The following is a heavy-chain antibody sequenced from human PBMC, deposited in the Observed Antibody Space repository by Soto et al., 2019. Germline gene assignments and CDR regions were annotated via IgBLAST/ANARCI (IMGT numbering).Heavy chain of an antibody. CDR1: GFTFSSYA. CDR2: ISGSGGST. V-gene: IGHV3-23*01. D-gene: IGHD6-13*01. Sequence: GGSLILSCAASGFTFSSYAMSWVRQAPGKGLEWVSAISGSGGSTYYADSVKGRFTISRDNSKNTLYLQMNSLRAEDTAVYYCAKDTVAAAIGGVYGMDVWGQGTTVTVSS. J-gene: IGHJ6*02. CDR3: AKDTVAAAIGGVYGMDV.